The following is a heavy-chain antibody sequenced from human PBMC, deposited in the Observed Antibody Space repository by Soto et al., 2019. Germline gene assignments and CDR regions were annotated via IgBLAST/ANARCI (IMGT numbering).Heavy chain of an antibody. V-gene: IGHV1-69*13. CDR3: ARAGIVVVPAATDNWFDP. CDR1: GGTFSSYA. Sequence: SVKVSCKASGGTFSSYAISWVRQAPGQGLEWMGGIIPIFGTANYAQKFQGRVTITADESTSTAYMELSSLRSEDTAVYYCARAGIVVVPAATDNWFDPWGREPWSPSPQ. J-gene: IGHJ5*02. D-gene: IGHD2-2*01. CDR2: IIPIFGTA.